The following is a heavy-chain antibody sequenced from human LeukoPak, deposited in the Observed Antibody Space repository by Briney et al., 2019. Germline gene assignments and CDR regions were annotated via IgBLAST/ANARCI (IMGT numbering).Heavy chain of an antibody. J-gene: IGHJ4*02. CDR2: IDPSGGST. CDR1: GYTFTSYY. Sequence: GASVKVFCKASGYTFTSYYMHWVRQAPGQGLEWMGIIDPSGGSTSYAQKFQGRVTMTRDMSTSTVYMELSSLRSEDTAVYYCARVGVVEARTLGYWGQGTLVTVSS. CDR3: ARVGVVEARTLGY. V-gene: IGHV1-46*01. D-gene: IGHD3-22*01.